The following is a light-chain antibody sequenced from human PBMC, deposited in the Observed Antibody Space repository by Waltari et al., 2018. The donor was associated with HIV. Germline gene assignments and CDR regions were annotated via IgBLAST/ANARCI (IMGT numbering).Light chain of an antibody. CDR1: SFNIRSNY. J-gene: IGLJ1*01. CDR2: RNN. Sequence: QSVLTHPPSTSATPCQRSTISCSGSSFNIRSNYVYWYQQHPGTAPKLLIYRNNQRPSGVPDRFSGSKSGTSASLAISGLRSEDEADYYCAAWDDSLSAFYVFGTGTKVTVL. CDR3: AAWDDSLSAFYV. V-gene: IGLV1-47*01.